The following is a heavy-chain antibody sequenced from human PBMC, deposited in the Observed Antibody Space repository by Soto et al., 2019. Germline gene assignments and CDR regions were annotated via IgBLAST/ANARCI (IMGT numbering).Heavy chain of an antibody. CDR1: GFTFSSYA. D-gene: IGHD6-13*01. V-gene: IGHV3-23*01. CDR3: AKEFSYSSSWYDAFEI. J-gene: IGHJ3*02. Sequence: GGSLRLSCAASGFTFSSYAMSWVRQAPGKGLEWVSAISGSGASTYYADSVKVRFTISRDNSKNTLYLQMNSLRAEDTVVYYCAKEFSYSSSWYDAFEIWGQGTMVTVSS. CDR2: ISGSGAST.